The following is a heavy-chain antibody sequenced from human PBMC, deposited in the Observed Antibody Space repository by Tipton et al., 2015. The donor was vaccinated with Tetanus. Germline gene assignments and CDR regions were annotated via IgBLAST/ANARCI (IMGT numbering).Heavy chain of an antibody. CDR2: INHSGST. CDR1: GGSFSGYY. V-gene: IGHV4-34*01. J-gene: IGHJ5*02. D-gene: IGHD2-2*01. CDR3: ARGLGLASQSIVVVPAAIHWFDP. Sequence: TLSLTCAVYGGSFSGYYWSWIRQPPGKGLEWIGEINHSGSTNYNPPLKSRVTISVDTSKNQFSLKLSSVTAADTAVYYCARGLGLASQSIVVVPAAIHWFDPWGQGTLVTVSS.